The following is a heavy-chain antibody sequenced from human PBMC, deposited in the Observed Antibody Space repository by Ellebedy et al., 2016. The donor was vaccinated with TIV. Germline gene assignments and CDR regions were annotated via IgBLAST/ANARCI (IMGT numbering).Heavy chain of an antibody. CDR2: ISAYNGNT. V-gene: IGHV1-18*04. J-gene: IGHJ4*02. CDR3: ATSKLYLDTSGYFDY. D-gene: IGHD3-22*01. Sequence: AASVKVSCKASGYTFTIYGINWVRQAPGQGLEWMGRISAYNGNTNYAQKLQGRVTMTTDTSTSTAYMELRSLRSDDTAVYYCATSKLYLDTSGYFDYWGQGTLVTVSS. CDR1: GYTFTIYG.